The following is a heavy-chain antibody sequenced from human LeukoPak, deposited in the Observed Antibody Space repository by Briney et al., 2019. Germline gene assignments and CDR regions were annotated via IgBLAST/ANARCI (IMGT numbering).Heavy chain of an antibody. CDR2: ISAYNGNT. CDR1: GYTFTSYG. J-gene: IGHJ4*02. D-gene: IGHD3-22*01. CDR3: ARADSSGYLLTSLDY. Sequence: GASVKVSCKASGYTFTSYGISWVRQAPGQGLEWMGWISAYNGNTNYAQKFQGRVTITADKSTSTAYMELSSLRSEDTAVYYCARADSSGYLLTSLDYWGQGTLVTVSS. V-gene: IGHV1-18*01.